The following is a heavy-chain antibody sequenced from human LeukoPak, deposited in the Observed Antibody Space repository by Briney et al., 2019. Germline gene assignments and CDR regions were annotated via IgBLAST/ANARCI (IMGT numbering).Heavy chain of an antibody. J-gene: IGHJ3*02. V-gene: IGHV1-2*04. CDR1: GYTFTGYY. Sequence: ASVKVSRKASGYTFTGYYIHWVRQAPGQGREWMGWINPNTGGTNYAQKFQGWVTMTRDTSINTAYMELSRLRSDDTAVYYCARVQQDCQTSLGVLRCAFDIWGQGTMVTVSS. D-gene: IGHD3-16*01. CDR3: ARVQQDCQTSLGVLRCAFDI. CDR2: INPNTGGT.